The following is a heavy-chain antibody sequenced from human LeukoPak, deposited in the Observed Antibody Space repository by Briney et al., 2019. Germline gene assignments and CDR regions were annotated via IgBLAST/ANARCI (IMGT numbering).Heavy chain of an antibody. D-gene: IGHD2-15*01. Sequence: PSETLSLTCAVYGGSFSGYYWSWIRQPPGKGLEWIGEINHSGSTNYNPSLKSRVTISVDTSKNQFSLKLSSVTAADTAVYYCARLVVVAATQVAYYFDYWGQGTLDTVSS. CDR3: ARLVVVAATQVAYYFDY. J-gene: IGHJ4*02. V-gene: IGHV4-34*01. CDR1: GGSFSGYY. CDR2: INHSGST.